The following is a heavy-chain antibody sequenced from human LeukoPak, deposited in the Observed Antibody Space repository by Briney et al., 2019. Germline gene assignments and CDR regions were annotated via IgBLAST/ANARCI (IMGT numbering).Heavy chain of an antibody. V-gene: IGHV3-30*02. CDR1: GFTFSSYG. CDR2: IRYDGSNK. CDR3: AGPLGEPYCSSTSCYAPLDY. D-gene: IGHD2-2*01. Sequence: PGGSLRLSCAASGFTFSSYGMHWVRQAPGKGLEWVAFIRYDGSNKYYADSVKGRFTISRDNSKNTLYLQMNSLRAEDAAVYYCAGPLGEPYCSSTSCYAPLDYWGQGTLVTVSS. J-gene: IGHJ4*02.